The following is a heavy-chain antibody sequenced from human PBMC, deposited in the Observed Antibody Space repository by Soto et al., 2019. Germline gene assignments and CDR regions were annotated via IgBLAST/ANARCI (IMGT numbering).Heavy chain of an antibody. CDR1: GVTFSRQD. CDR2: IIPIFGTP. V-gene: IGHV1-69*01. CDR3: ATNERREGYSFDY. J-gene: IGHJ4*02. Sequence: QVQLVQSGAEVKKPGSSVKVSCKASGVTFSRQDMRWVRQAPGQGLEWMGGIIPIFGTPQYAEKFQDRVTITADESTSTAYMEQSSLTSEDTAVYYCATNERREGYSFDYWGQGTLVTVSS. D-gene: IGHD4-4*01.